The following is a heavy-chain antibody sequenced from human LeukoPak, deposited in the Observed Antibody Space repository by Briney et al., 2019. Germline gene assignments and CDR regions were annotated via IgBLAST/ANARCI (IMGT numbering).Heavy chain of an antibody. J-gene: IGHJ2*01. V-gene: IGHV3-21*01. D-gene: IGHD2-2*01. CDR2: FSRSGHYI. Sequence: KPGGSLRLSCAASGFTFSSYTMNWVRQAPGKGLEWVSSFSRSGHYIYYADSVKDRFTISRDNAKNSLYLQMNSLRAEDTAVYYCARVSAAMTHGHFDLWGRGTLVTVSS. CDR3: ARVSAAMTHGHFDL. CDR1: GFTFSSYT.